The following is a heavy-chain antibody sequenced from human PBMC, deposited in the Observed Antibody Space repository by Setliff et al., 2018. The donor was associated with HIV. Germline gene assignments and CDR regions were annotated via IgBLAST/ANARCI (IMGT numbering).Heavy chain of an antibody. CDR2: MHPNTGAT. V-gene: IGHV1-2*02. D-gene: IGHD3-9*01. CDR3: ARIDPTAYHYHMDV. Sequence: ASVKVSCKAAGYTFSDYNIHWMRQAPGQAFEWMGWMHPNTGATSYAQKFQGRVSMTRDMSISTAYMELARQRSDDSAVYYCARIDPTAYHYHMDVWGKGTTVTVSS. J-gene: IGHJ6*03. CDR1: GYTFSDYN.